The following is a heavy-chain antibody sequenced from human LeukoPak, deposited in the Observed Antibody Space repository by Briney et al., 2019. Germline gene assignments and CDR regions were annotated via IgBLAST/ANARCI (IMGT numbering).Heavy chain of an antibody. CDR3: ARHGRETGRYFDWLLPGGYYYYYMDV. CDR2: VYPGDSDT. J-gene: IGHJ6*03. D-gene: IGHD3-9*01. CDR1: GYSFTTYW. Sequence: GESLKISCKASGYSFTTYWIAWVRQLPGKGLEWMGRVYPGDSDTTYSPSFQGQVTISADKSISTAYLQWSSLKASDTAMHYCARHGRETGRYFDWLLPGGYYYYYMDVWGKGTTVTISS. V-gene: IGHV5-51*01.